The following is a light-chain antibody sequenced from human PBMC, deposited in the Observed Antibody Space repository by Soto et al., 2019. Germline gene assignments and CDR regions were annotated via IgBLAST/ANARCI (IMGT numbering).Light chain of an antibody. CDR1: SSDVGGYNY. Sequence: QSALTQPASVSGSPGQSITISCTGTSSDVGGYNYVSWYQQHPGKAPKLMIYDVSNRPSGVSNRFSGSKSGNTASLTISGLQAEDEAVYYCSSYTSSSTLEVFGTGTKVTVL. CDR3: SSYTSSSTLEV. V-gene: IGLV2-14*01. J-gene: IGLJ1*01. CDR2: DVS.